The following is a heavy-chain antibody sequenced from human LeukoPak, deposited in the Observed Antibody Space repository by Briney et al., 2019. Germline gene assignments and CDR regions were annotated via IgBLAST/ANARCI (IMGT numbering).Heavy chain of an antibody. Sequence: ASVKVSCKASGYTFTSYYMHWVRQAPGQGLEWMGIINPSGGSTSYAQKFQGRVTMTTDTSTSTAYMELRSLRSDDTAVYYCARNFYDSSGSYPSFDYWGQGTLVTVSS. D-gene: IGHD3-22*01. CDR1: GYTFTSYY. J-gene: IGHJ4*02. CDR2: INPSGGST. V-gene: IGHV1-46*01. CDR3: ARNFYDSSGSYPSFDY.